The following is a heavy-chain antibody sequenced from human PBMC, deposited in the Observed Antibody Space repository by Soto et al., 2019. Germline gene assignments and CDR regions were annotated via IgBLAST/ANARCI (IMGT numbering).Heavy chain of an antibody. Sequence: WGSLGLSSAASGLTFSCFSSYGMHWVRLAPGKVLECVALISYDVYNKYYGYSVKGRFTISRDNSKNTLYLQMNSLRAEDTAVYYCAQDLALVRAVLIDLDVWGQGTTVTDSS. CDR2: ISYDVYNK. J-gene: IGHJ6*01. D-gene: IGHD3-10*01. CDR3: AQDLALVRAVLIDLDV. CDR1: GLTFSCFSSYG. V-gene: IGHV3-30*18.